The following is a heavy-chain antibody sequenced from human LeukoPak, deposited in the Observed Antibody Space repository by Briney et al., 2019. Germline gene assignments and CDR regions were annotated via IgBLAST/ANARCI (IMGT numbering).Heavy chain of an antibody. J-gene: IGHJ3*02. CDR2: IYPGDSDT. D-gene: IGHD3-3*01. CDR3: ARRYYDFWSAIKYAFDI. CDR1: GYSFTSYW. V-gene: IGHV5-51*01. Sequence: GESLKISCKGSGYSFTSYWIGWVRQMPGKGLEWMGIIYPGDSDTRYSPSFQGQVTISADKSISTAYLQWSSLKASDTAMYYCARRYYDFWSAIKYAFDIWGQGTMVTVSS.